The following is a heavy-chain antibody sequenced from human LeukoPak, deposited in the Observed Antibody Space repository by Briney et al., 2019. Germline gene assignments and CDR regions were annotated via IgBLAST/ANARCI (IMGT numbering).Heavy chain of an antibody. CDR1: GFTFSSYE. V-gene: IGHV3-48*03. D-gene: IGHD2-15*01. Sequence: GGSLRLSCAASGFTFSSYEINWVRQAPGKGLEWISYTSNSGRTVYYGDSVKGRFTVSRDNAKSSMWLQMNSLRDEDTAVYYCARDQTPFYWGQGSLVTVSS. CDR2: TSNSGRTV. CDR3: ARDQTPFY. J-gene: IGHJ4*02.